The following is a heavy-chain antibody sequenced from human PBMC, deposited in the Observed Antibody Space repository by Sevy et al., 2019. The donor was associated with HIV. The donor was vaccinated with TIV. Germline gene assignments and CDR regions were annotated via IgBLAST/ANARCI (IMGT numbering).Heavy chain of an antibody. CDR3: ARLGFTVVTGGLDY. Sequence: SETLSLTCTVSGGSISSSSYYWGWIRQPPGKGLEWIGSIYYSGSTYYNPSLKSRVTISVDTSKNQFSLKLSSGTAADTAVYYCARLGFTVVTGGLDYWGQGTLVTVSS. J-gene: IGHJ4*02. V-gene: IGHV4-39*01. CDR1: GGSISSSSYY. D-gene: IGHD2-15*01. CDR2: IYYSGST.